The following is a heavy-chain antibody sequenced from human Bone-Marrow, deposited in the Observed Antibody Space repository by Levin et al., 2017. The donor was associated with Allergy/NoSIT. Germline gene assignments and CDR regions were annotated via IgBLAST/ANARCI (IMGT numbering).Heavy chain of an antibody. CDR1: GFTFSSYA. J-gene: IGHJ5*02. V-gene: IGHV3-23*01. CDR2: ISGSGGST. CDR3: AKVETQGHFGVGGPTPGWFDP. Sequence: GGSLRLSCAASGFTFSSYAMSWVRQAPGKGLEWVSAISGSGGSTYYADSVKGRFTISRDNSKNTLYLQMNSLRAEDTAVYYCAKVETQGHFGVGGPTPGWFDPWGQGTLVTVSS. D-gene: IGHD3-3*01.